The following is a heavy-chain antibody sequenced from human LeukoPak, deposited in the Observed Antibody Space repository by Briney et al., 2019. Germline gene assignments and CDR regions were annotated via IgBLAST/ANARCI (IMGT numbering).Heavy chain of an antibody. CDR2: IYNSGST. J-gene: IGHJ4*02. V-gene: IGHV4-59*01. CDR1: GGSISSYY. D-gene: IGHD3-3*01. Sequence: SETLSLTCTVSGGSISSYYWSWVRQPPGKGLEWIGYIYNSGSTNYNPSLKSRVTISVDTSKNQFSLKLSSVTAADTAVYYCTASFRSGYDYWGQGTLVTVSS. CDR3: TASFRSGYDY.